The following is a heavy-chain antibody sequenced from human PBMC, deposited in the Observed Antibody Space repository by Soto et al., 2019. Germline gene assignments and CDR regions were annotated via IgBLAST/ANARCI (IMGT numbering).Heavy chain of an antibody. CDR2: ISSSGSTI. V-gene: IGHV3-11*01. J-gene: IGHJ5*02. CDR3: ARDLEYSSYWFDP. Sequence: SGFTFSDYYMSWIRQAPGKGLEWVSYISSSGSTIYYADSVKGRFTISRDNAKNSLYLQMNSLRAEDTAVYYCARDLEYSSYWFDPWGQGTLVTVSS. CDR1: GFTFSDYY. D-gene: IGHD6-6*01.